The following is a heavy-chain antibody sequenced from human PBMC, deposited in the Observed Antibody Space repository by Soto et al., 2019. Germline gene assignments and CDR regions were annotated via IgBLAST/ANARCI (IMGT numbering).Heavy chain of an antibody. V-gene: IGHV1-18*04. D-gene: IGHD3-3*01. Sequence: ASVKVSCKASGYTFTSYGISWVRQAPGQGLEWTGWISAYNGNTNYAQKLQGRVTMTTDTSTSTAHMELRSLRSDDTAVYYCARDARRITIFGVVKNWFDHWGQGTPVTVSS. J-gene: IGHJ5*02. CDR2: ISAYNGNT. CDR1: GYTFTSYG. CDR3: ARDARRITIFGVVKNWFDH.